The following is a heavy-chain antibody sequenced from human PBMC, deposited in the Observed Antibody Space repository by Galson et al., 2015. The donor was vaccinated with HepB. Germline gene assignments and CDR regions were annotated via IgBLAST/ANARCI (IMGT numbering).Heavy chain of an antibody. D-gene: IGHD2-15*01. J-gene: IGHJ5*02. CDR3: ARAASGYCSGGSCYRGWFDP. V-gene: IGHV1-69*13. CDR1: GGTFSSYA. CDR2: IIPIFGTA. Sequence: SVKVSCKASGGTFSSYAISWVRQAPGQGLERMGGIIPIFGTANYAQKFQGRVTITADESTSTAYMELSSLRSEDTAVYYCARAASGYCSGGSCYRGWFDPWGQGTLVTVSS.